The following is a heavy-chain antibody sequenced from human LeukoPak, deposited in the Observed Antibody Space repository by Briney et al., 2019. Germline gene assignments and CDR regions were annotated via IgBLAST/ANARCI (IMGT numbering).Heavy chain of an antibody. CDR3: ARERIAAAGTGISD. CDR1: GGSISSSSYY. V-gene: IGHV4-61*01. Sequence: SETLSLTCTVSGGSISSSSYYWSWIRQPPGEGLEWIGYIYYSGSTNYNPSLKSRVTISVDTSKNQFSLKLSSVTAADTAVYYCARERIAAAGTGISDWGQGTLVTVSS. D-gene: IGHD6-13*01. J-gene: IGHJ4*02. CDR2: IYYSGST.